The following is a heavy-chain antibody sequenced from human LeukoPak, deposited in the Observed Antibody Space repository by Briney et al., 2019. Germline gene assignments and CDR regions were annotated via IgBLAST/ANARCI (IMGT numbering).Heavy chain of an antibody. CDR1: RFTFSSYA. Sequence: GGSLRLSCAASRFTFSSYAMSWVRQAPGKGLEWVSAISGSGGSTYYADSVKGRFTISRDNSKNTLYLHMNSLRAEDTAVYYCAKDYSYEPYYFDYWGQGTLVTVSS. V-gene: IGHV3-23*01. CDR2: ISGSGGST. CDR3: AKDYSYEPYYFDY. J-gene: IGHJ4*02. D-gene: IGHD3-3*01.